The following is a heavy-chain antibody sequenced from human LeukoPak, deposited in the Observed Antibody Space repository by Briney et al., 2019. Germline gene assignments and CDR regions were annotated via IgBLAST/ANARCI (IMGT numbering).Heavy chain of an antibody. CDR2: IYPGDSDT. CDR3: ARAIAVSGRYYYYYMDV. Sequence: PGESLKISCKGSGYSFTSYWIGWVRQMPGKGLEWLGIIYPGDSDTRYSPSFQGQVTISADKSISTAYLQWRSLKASDTAMYYCARAIAVSGRYYYYYMDVWGKGTTVTVSS. V-gene: IGHV5-51*01. J-gene: IGHJ6*03. CDR1: GYSFTSYW. D-gene: IGHD6-19*01.